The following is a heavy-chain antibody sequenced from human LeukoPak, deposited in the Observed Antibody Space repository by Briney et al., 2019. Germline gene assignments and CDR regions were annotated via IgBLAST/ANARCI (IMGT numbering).Heavy chain of an antibody. CDR2: IYTSGST. V-gene: IGHV4-61*02. J-gene: IGHJ4*02. CDR3: ARGYGGNSDLFDY. D-gene: IGHD4-23*01. Sequence: SETLSLTCTVSGGSISSGSYYWRWIRQPAGKGLEWIGRIYTSGSTNYNPSLKSRVTISVDTSKNQFSLKLSSVTAADTAVYYCARGYGGNSDLFDYWGQGTLVTVSS. CDR1: GGSISSGSYY.